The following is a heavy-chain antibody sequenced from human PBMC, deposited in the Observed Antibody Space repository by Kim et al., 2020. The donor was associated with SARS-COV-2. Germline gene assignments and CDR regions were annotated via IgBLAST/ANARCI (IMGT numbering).Heavy chain of an antibody. D-gene: IGHD1-26*01. V-gene: IGHV4-59*13. CDR1: GDSMNNYY. J-gene: IGHJ4*02. CDR2: IYYSGST. Sequence: SETLSLTCAVSGDSMNNYYWTWIRQPPGKGLEWIGYIYYSGSTNYNPSLKSRVTMSVDTTKNQFSLRLSSVTAADTAVYYCARVSRGTYYYFDYWGQGTL. CDR3: ARVSRGTYYYFDY.